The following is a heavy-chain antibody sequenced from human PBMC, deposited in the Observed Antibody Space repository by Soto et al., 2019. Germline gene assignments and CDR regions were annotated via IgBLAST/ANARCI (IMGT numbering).Heavy chain of an antibody. CDR1: GGSVSSGSYY. J-gene: IGHJ3*02. CDR2: IYYSGST. V-gene: IGHV4-61*01. Sequence: SETLSLTCTVSGGSVSSGSYYRSWIRQPPGKGLEWIGYIYYSGSTNYNPSLKSRVTISVYTSKNQFSRKLSSVTAADTGVYYCARVEMATIIYAFDIWGHGTMVTYSS. CDR3: ARVEMATIIYAFDI. D-gene: IGHD5-12*01.